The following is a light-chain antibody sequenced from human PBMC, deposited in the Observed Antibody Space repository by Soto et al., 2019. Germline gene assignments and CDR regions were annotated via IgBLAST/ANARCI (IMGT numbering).Light chain of an antibody. V-gene: IGKV1-5*03. Sequence: DIQMTQSPSTLSASVGDRVTITCRASQSISSWLAWYQQKPGKAPKLLIYKASSLESGVPSRFSGSGSGTKFTLTISSLQPEDFATYYCQQYNSYCTFGQGTKVEIK. J-gene: IGKJ1*01. CDR2: KAS. CDR3: QQYNSYCT. CDR1: QSISSW.